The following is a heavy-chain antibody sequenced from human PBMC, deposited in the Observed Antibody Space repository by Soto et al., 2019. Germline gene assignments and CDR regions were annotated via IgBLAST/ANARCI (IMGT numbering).Heavy chain of an antibody. CDR3: SRVDPGETSPFDP. Sequence: SETLSLTCTVSGGSISSGGYYWSWIRQHPGKGLEWIGYIYYSGSTYYNPSLKSRVTISVDTSKNQFSLKLSSVTAADTAVYYCSRVDPGETSPFDPWGQGTLVTVSS. D-gene: IGHD3-10*01. CDR1: GGSISSGGYY. CDR2: IYYSGST. V-gene: IGHV4-31*03. J-gene: IGHJ5*02.